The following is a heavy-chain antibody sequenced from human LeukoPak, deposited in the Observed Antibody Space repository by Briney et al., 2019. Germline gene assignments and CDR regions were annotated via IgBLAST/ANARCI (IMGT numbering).Heavy chain of an antibody. J-gene: IGHJ4*02. Sequence: KPSETLSLTCTVSGGPISSSRYYWGWIRQPPGKGLEWNGSIHYSGSTYYNPSLKSRVTISVDTSKNQFSLKLGSVTAAGTAVFYCARLSPYLGSGSSAFPDDFWGQGTLVTVSS. V-gene: IGHV4-39*01. CDR1: GGPISSSRYY. CDR3: ARLSPYLGSGSSAFPDDF. D-gene: IGHD3-10*01. CDR2: IHYSGST.